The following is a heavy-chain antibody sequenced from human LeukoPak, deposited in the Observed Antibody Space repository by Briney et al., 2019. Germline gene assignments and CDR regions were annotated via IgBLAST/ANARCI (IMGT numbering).Heavy chain of an antibody. J-gene: IGHJ3*02. Sequence: ASVKVSCKASGYTFTSYGISWVRQAPGQGLEWMGWISAYNGNTNYAQKLQGRVTMTTDTSTSTAYMELRSLRSDDTAVYYCARDIPRSRPGNHAFDIWGQGTMVTVSS. D-gene: IGHD1-14*01. V-gene: IGHV1-18*01. CDR3: ARDIPRSRPGNHAFDI. CDR2: ISAYNGNT. CDR1: GYTFTSYG.